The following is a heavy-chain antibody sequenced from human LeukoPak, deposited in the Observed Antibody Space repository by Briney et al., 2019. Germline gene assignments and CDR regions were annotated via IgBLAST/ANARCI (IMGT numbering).Heavy chain of an antibody. V-gene: IGHV1-2*06. CDR1: GYTFTCYY. J-gene: IGHJ4*02. CDR3: ARDYCGGDCFPDY. D-gene: IGHD2-21*02. CDR2: INPNSGDT. Sequence: ASVKVSCKASGYTFTCYYVHWVRQAPGQGLEWMGRINPNSGDTNYAQKFQGRVTMTRDTSIGTAYMELSRLRSDDTAVYYCARDYCGGDCFPDYWGQGTLVTVSS.